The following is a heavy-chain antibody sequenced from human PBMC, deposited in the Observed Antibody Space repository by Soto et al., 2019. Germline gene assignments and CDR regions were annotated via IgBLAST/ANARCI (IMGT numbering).Heavy chain of an antibody. Sequence: GESLKISCKGSGYSFTSYWIGWVRQMPGKGLEWMGIIYPGDSDTRYSPSFQGQVTISADKSISAAYLQWSSLNASDTAMYYFARHEQYCSSTSCYNAFDIWGQGTMVTVSS. J-gene: IGHJ3*02. CDR2: IYPGDSDT. CDR1: GYSFTSYW. D-gene: IGHD2-2*02. V-gene: IGHV5-51*01. CDR3: ARHEQYCSSTSCYNAFDI.